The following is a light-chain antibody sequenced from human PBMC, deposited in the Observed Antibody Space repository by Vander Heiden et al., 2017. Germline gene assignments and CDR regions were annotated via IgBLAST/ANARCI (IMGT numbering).Light chain of an antibody. J-gene: IGKJ2*01. V-gene: IGKV1-39*01. CDR2: AAS. Sequence: DTQMTQSPSSLSASVGDRVTITCRSSQSISNYLHWYQQKPGKAPKLLIFAASNLQSGVPSRLSGTGSGTAFTLTMSSLQPEDFTTYYCRQSESNPDTFGQGTKLEMK. CDR3: RQSESNPDT. CDR1: QSISNY.